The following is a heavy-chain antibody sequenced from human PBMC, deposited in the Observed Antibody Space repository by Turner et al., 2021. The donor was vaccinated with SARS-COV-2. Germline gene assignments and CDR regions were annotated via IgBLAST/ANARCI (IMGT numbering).Heavy chain of an antibody. Sequence: QLQLQESGPGLLKPSETLSLTCTVSGCSISSSSYYWGWIRQPPGKGLEWIGSMYYRGSTYYNSSLKSRVTISVDKSKNQFSLKMSSVTAADTAVYYCARRSWKLTEWYFDLWGRGTLVTVSS. CDR2: MYYRGST. D-gene: IGHD1-1*01. CDR1: GCSISSSSYY. CDR3: ARRSWKLTEWYFDL. V-gene: IGHV4-39*01. J-gene: IGHJ2*01.